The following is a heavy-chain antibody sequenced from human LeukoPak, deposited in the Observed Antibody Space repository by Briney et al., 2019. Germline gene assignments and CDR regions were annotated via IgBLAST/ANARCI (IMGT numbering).Heavy chain of an antibody. D-gene: IGHD2-2*01. CDR2: IYYSGST. Sequence: PSQTLSLTCTVSGGSISSGDYYWSWIRQPPGKGLEWIGYIYYSGSTYYNPSLKSRVTISVDTSKNQFSLKLSTVTAADTAVYYCARNGRYCSSTSCSPNWFDPWGQGTLVTVSS. CDR1: GGSISSGDYY. J-gene: IGHJ5*02. V-gene: IGHV4-30-4*08. CDR3: ARNGRYCSSTSCSPNWFDP.